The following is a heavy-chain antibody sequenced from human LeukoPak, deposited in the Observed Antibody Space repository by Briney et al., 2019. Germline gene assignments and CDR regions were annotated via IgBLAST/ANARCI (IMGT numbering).Heavy chain of an antibody. D-gene: IGHD1-26*01. CDR1: GFTVSSNY. CDR2: IYSGGST. CDR3: AKDHLQWELPTCFDY. V-gene: IGHV3-53*01. J-gene: IGHJ4*02. Sequence: QPGGSLRLSCAASGFTVSSNYMSWVRQAPGKGLEWVSVIYSGGSTYYADSVKGRFTISRDNSKNTLYLQMNSLRAEDTAVYYCAKDHLQWELPTCFDYWGQGTLVTVSS.